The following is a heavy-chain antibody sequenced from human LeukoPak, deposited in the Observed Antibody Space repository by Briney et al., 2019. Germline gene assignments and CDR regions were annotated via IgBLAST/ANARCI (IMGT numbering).Heavy chain of an antibody. CDR3: AKGLGGAYYYGSGSPHYGMDV. J-gene: IGHJ6*02. CDR2: ISSSSSTI. Sequence: PGGSLRLSCAASGFTFSSYSMNWVRQAPGKGLEWVSYISSSSSTIYYADSVKGRFTISRDNSKNTLYLQMNSLRAEDTAVYYCAKGLGGAYYYGSGSPHYGMDVWGQGTTVTVSS. CDR1: GFTFSSYS. V-gene: IGHV3-48*01. D-gene: IGHD3-10*01.